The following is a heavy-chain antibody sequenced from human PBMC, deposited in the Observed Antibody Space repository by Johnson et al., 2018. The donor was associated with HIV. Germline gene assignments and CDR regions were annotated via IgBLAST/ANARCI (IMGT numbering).Heavy chain of an antibody. V-gene: IGHV3-13*01. CDR1: GFTYSYYA. Sequence: VQLVESGGGLVQPGGSLRLSCAASGFTYSYYAMHWVRQGPGKGLQWVSGFGITGDTYYAGSVMGRFTISSDHAKNSLYLQMNSLTAGDMAVYYCARGSVFDIWGRGTMVTVSS. J-gene: IGHJ3*02. CDR2: FGITGDT. CDR3: ARGSVFDI. D-gene: IGHD3-3*01.